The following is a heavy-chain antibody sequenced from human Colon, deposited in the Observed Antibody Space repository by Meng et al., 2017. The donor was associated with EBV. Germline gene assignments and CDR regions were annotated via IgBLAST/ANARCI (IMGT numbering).Heavy chain of an antibody. CDR2: IYYSGST. V-gene: IGHV4-31*03. Sequence: QGLLQASGPGRVRPSHPLSLACTVSGGSVSSGGYYWTWIRQHPGKGLEWFGHIYYSGSTFYNPSLKRRVIISIDTSKNQFSLNLRSVTAADTAVYYCARVSSGWDYFDYWGQGTLVTVSS. J-gene: IGHJ4*02. CDR3: ARVSSGWDYFDY. D-gene: IGHD6-19*01. CDR1: GGSVSSGGYY.